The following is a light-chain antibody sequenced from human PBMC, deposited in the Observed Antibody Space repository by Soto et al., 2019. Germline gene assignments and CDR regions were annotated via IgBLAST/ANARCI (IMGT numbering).Light chain of an antibody. V-gene: IGLV2-14*01. CDR3: RFDTSTSPVL. Sequence: QSALTQPPSASGSPGQSITISCTGTSNDVGGYNSVSWYQQHPGKAPKLMIYSVTNRPSGVSNRFSGSKSGNTASLTISGLHDEDEADYYCRFDTSTSPVLFGGGTKLTVL. J-gene: IGLJ2*01. CDR1: SNDVGGYNS. CDR2: SVT.